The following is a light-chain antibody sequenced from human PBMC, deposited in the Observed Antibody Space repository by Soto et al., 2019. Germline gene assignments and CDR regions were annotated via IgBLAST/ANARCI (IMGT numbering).Light chain of an antibody. CDR1: QSVSSY. CDR3: HQYGSSPGT. Sequence: EIVWPQSPATLSLSPGERGTLSCRASQSVSSYLAWYQQKPGQAPRLLIYGASTRATGIPARFSGSGSGTEFTLTISSLQSEDFAVYYCHQYGSSPGTFGQGTKVDIK. J-gene: IGKJ1*01. V-gene: IGKV3-15*01. CDR2: GAS.